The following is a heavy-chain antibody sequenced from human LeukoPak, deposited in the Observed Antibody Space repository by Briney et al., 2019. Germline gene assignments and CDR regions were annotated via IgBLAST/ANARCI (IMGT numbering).Heavy chain of an antibody. Sequence: GGSLRLSCAASGFTFDDYGMSWVRQAPGKGLEWVSGINWNGGSTGYADSVKGRFTISRDNAKNSLYLQMNSLRAEDTAVYYCARETGIAAAGHRFDYWGQGTLVTVSS. V-gene: IGHV3-20*04. CDR1: GFTFDDYG. CDR3: ARETGIAAAGHRFDY. J-gene: IGHJ4*02. CDR2: INWNGGST. D-gene: IGHD6-13*01.